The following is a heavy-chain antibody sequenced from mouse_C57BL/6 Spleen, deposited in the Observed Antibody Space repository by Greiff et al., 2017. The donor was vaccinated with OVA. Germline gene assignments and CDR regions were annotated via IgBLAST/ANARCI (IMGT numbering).Heavy chain of an antibody. CDR1: GYTFTSYW. CDR3: ARGGYFDV. Sequence: VQLQQPGAELVRPGSSVKLSCKASGYTFTSYWMDWVKQRPGQGLEWIGNLYPSDSETHYNQKFKDKATLTVDKSSSTAYMQLSSLTSEDSAVYYCARGGYFDVWGTGTTVTVSS. J-gene: IGHJ1*03. CDR2: LYPSDSET. V-gene: IGHV1-61*01.